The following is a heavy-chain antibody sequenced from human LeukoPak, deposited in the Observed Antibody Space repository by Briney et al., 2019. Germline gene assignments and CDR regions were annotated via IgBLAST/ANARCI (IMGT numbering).Heavy chain of an antibody. D-gene: IGHD3-16*01. CDR1: GFTFRSYW. J-gene: IGHJ4*02. CDR2: IKEDGSKT. V-gene: IGHV3-7*03. Sequence: PGGSLRLSCAASGFTFRSYWMSWVRQVPGKGLQWVANIKEDGSKTYYVDSVKGRFTISRDNAKNSLCLEMNSLRADDTAVYYCARDYANIVDYWGQGTLVTASS. CDR3: ARDYANIVDY.